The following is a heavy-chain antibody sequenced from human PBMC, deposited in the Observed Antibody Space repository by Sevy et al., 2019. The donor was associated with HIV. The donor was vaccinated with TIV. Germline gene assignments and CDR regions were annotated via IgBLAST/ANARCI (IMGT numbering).Heavy chain of an antibody. Sequence: GGSLRLSCAASGFTFSSYCLSWVRQAPGKGLEWVANIKQDGSEKYYVYSVKGRFTISRDNPKNSLYLQMNSLRAEDTAVYYCARVYCSGGVCYSFYAFDIWGQGTLVTVSS. V-gene: IGHV3-7*01. CDR2: IKQDGSEK. CDR3: ARVYCSGGVCYSFYAFDI. D-gene: IGHD2-15*01. CDR1: GFTFSSYC. J-gene: IGHJ3*02.